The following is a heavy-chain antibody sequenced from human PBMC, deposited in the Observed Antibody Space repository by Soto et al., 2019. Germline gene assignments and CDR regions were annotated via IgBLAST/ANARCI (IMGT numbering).Heavy chain of an antibody. CDR1: GYTFTGYY. D-gene: IGHD2-15*01. Sequence: ASVKVSCKASGYTFTGYYMHWVRQAPGQGLEWMGWINPNSGGTNYAQKFQGWVTMTRDTSISTAYMELSRLRSDDTAVYYCARAGLYCSGGSCYFFNYYYGMEVWGQGTTVTVSS. CDR3: ARAGLYCSGGSCYFFNYYYGMEV. CDR2: INPNSGGT. J-gene: IGHJ6*01. V-gene: IGHV1-2*04.